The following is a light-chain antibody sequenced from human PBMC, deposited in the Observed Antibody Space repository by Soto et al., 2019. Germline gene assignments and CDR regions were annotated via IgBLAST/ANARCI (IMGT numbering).Light chain of an antibody. V-gene: IGLV2-11*01. CDR1: NIDVGTYNY. CDR2: DVT. Sequence: QSALTQPRSVSGSPGQSVTISCTGTNIDVGTYNYVSWYQQHPGKAPKLIIYDVTKRPSGVPDRFSGSKSGNTASLIISGLQAADEAEYYCCCCSYAGSSSFRVLFGGGTQLTVL. CDR3: CSYAGSSSFRVL. J-gene: IGLJ2*01.